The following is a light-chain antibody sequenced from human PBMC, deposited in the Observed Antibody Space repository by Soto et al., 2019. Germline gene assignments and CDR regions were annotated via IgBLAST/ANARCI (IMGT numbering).Light chain of an antibody. CDR2: GAS. Sequence: EIVLTQSPGTLSLSPGERATLSCRASQSVSSSYLAWYQQKPGQAPRHLIYGASSRATGIPDRFSGSGSATDFTLTISRLEPEDFSVYYCQQYASSLGLTFGGGTKVEIK. J-gene: IGKJ4*01. CDR3: QQYASSLGLT. CDR1: QSVSSSY. V-gene: IGKV3-20*01.